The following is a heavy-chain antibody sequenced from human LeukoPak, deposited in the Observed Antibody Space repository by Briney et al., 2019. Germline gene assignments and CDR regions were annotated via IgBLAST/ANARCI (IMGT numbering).Heavy chain of an antibody. CDR1: GGTFSSYA. Sequence: SVKVSCKASGGTFSSYAISWVRQAPGQGLEWMGRIIPIFGTANYAQKFQGRATITTDESTSTAYMELSSLRSEDTAVYYCAREPEARGYYYYYMDVWGKGTTVTVSS. CDR2: IIPIFGTA. V-gene: IGHV1-69*05. J-gene: IGHJ6*03. CDR3: AREPEARGYYYYYMDV.